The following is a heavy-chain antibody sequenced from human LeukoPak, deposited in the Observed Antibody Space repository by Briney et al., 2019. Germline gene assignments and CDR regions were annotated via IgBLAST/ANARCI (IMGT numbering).Heavy chain of an antibody. D-gene: IGHD6-19*01. J-gene: IGHJ6*02. CDR2: ISSSSSYI. CDR3: ARVGAVAGTYYYYGMDV. Sequence: GGSLRLSCAASGFTFSSYSMNWVRQAPGKGLEWVSSISSSSSYIYYADSVKGRFTISRDNAKNSLYLQMNSLRAEDTAVYYCARVGAVAGTYYYYGMDVWGQGTTVTVSS. CDR1: GFTFSSYS. V-gene: IGHV3-21*01.